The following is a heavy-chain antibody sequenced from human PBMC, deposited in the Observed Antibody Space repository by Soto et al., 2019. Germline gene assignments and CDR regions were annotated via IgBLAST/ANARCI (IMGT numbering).Heavy chain of an antibody. V-gene: IGHV3-7*05. J-gene: IGHJ4*02. CDR2: IKEDGAEK. Sequence: EVQLVESGGGLVQPGGSLRLSCAASGFTSSSCWMSWVRQAPGKGLEWVANIKEDGAEKYYIASVKGRFTISRDNAKNTLYLEMNSLRAEDSAVYYCARERGLDYWGQGILVTVSS. CDR3: ARERGLDY. CDR1: GFTSSSCW.